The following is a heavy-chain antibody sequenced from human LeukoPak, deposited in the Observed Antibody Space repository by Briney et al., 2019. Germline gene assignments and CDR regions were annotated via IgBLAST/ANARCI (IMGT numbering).Heavy chain of an antibody. CDR2: INPSGGST. CDR1: GYTFTSYY. Sequence: ASVKVSCKASGYTFTSYYMHWVRQAPGQGLEWMGIINPSGGSTSYAQKFQGRVTMTRDTSTSTVYMELSSLRSEDTAVYYCARGYDILTGYYPNWFDPWGQGTLVTVSS. J-gene: IGHJ5*02. CDR3: ARGYDILTGYYPNWFDP. V-gene: IGHV1-46*01. D-gene: IGHD3-9*01.